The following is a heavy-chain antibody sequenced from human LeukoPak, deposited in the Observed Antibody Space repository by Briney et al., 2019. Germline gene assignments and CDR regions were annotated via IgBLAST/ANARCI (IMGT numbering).Heavy chain of an antibody. CDR1: GDSITGYY. CDR2: ISYTGST. V-gene: IGHV4-59*01. Sequence: PSETLSLTCTVSGDSITGYYWSWIRQPPGKGLEWIAYISYTGSTNYNPSLRGRVTISLDTSANQFSQKFSSVTTTDTAVYYCVREPSSSGWFAYWGQGTLVTVSS. D-gene: IGHD6-19*01. J-gene: IGHJ4*02. CDR3: VREPSSSGWFAY.